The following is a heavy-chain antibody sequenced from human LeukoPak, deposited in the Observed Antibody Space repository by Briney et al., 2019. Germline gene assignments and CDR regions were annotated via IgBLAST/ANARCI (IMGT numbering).Heavy chain of an antibody. J-gene: IGHJ3*02. CDR1: GFTFSSYS. V-gene: IGHV3-21*01. D-gene: IGHD3-9*01. Sequence: GGSLRLSCAASGFTFSSYSMNWVRQAPGKGLEWVSSISSSSSYIYYADSVKGRFTISRDNAKNSLYLQMNSLRAEDTAVYYCAGSDDILTGYYDDAFDIWGQGTMVTVSS. CDR3: AGSDDILTGYYDDAFDI. CDR2: ISSSSSYI.